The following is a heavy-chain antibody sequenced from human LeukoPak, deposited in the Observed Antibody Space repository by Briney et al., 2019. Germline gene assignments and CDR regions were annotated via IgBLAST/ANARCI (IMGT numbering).Heavy chain of an antibody. D-gene: IGHD1-1*01. CDR1: GFTFSSYS. Sequence: GSLRLSCAASGFTFSSYSMNWVRQAPGKGLEWVSSISSSSYIYYADSVKGRFTISRDNAKNSLYLQMNSLRAEDTAVYYCARHVGYRAFDIWGQGTMVTVSS. CDR2: ISSSSYI. J-gene: IGHJ3*02. V-gene: IGHV3-21*01. CDR3: ARHVGYRAFDI.